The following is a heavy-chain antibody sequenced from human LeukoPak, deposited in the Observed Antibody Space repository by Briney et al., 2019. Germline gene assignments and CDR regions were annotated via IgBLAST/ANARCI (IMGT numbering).Heavy chain of an antibody. CDR1: GGSISSGSYY. CDR2: IYTSGST. Sequence: SQTLSLTCTVSGGSISSGSYYWSWIRQPAGKGLEWIGRIYTSGSTNYNPSLKSRVTISVDTSKNQFSLKLSSVTAADTAVYYCARGYSSGYSDYWGQGTLVTVSS. J-gene: IGHJ4*02. D-gene: IGHD3-22*01. CDR3: ARGYSSGYSDY. V-gene: IGHV4-61*02.